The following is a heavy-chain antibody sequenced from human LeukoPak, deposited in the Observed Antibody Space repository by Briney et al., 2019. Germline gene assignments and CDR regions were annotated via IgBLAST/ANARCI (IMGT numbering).Heavy chain of an antibody. Sequence: GGSLRLSCVASGFTFSDFAMSWVRQTPGKRLEWVASTDGTGGDSYYADAVKGRFTISRDNSNNTLYLQMNSLRAEDTTVYYCAKDSTSGYDLDYWGQGTLVTVSS. J-gene: IGHJ4*02. V-gene: IGHV3-23*01. CDR3: AKDSTSGYDLDY. CDR2: TDGTGGDS. CDR1: GFTFSDFA. D-gene: IGHD5-12*01.